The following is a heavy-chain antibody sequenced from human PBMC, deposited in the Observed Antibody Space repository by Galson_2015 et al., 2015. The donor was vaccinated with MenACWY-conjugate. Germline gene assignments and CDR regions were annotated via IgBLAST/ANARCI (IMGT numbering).Heavy chain of an antibody. Sequence: SLRLSCAASGFTFSNYAMNWVRQAPGKGLEWVSGISVSGDGTYYAGSVKGRFTISRDNSKNTLYLQMNSLRGEDTALYYCAGPTPIAAAGYARGLDIWGQGTMVTVSS. CDR1: GFTFSNYA. CDR2: ISVSGDGT. V-gene: IGHV3-23*01. D-gene: IGHD6-13*01. CDR3: AGPTPIAAAGYARGLDI. J-gene: IGHJ3*02.